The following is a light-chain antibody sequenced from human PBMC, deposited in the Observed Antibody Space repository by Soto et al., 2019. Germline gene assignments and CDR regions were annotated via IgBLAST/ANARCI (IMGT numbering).Light chain of an antibody. CDR1: QSVRSAY. Sequence: EIVLTQSPGTLSLSAGVRATLSCRASQSVRSAYLAWYQQKPGQAPRLLIYGAYSRATGIPDRFSGSGSGSVFTLSISRLAPEDFAVYYCQQYDGSSWPFGQGTKAEIK. J-gene: IGKJ1*01. V-gene: IGKV3-20*01. CDR3: QQYDGSSWP. CDR2: GAY.